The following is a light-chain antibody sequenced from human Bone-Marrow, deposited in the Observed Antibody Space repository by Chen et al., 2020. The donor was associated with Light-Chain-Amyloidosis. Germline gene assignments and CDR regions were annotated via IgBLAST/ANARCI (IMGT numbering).Light chain of an antibody. CDR2: DDS. Sequence: SSVLTQPSSLSVAPGQTATIACGENNIGSKSVHWYQQTPGQAPLLVDYDDSDRPSGIPERLSGSNSGNTATLTISRVEAGDEADYYCQVWDRSSDRPVFGGGTKLTVL. V-gene: IGLV3-21*02. CDR1: NIGSKS. J-gene: IGLJ3*02. CDR3: QVWDRSSDRPV.